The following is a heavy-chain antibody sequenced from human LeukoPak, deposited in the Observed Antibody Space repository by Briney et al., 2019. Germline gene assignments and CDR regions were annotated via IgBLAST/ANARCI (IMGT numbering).Heavy chain of an antibody. CDR3: ARGRKPRPYSSSWSYYFDY. D-gene: IGHD6-13*01. J-gene: IGHJ4*02. CDR2: INHSGST. V-gene: IGHV4-34*01. CDR1: GGSFSGYY. Sequence: SETLSLTCAVYGGSFSGYYWSWIRQPPGKGLEWIGEINHSGSTNYNPSLKSRVTISVDTSKNQFSLKLSSVTAADTAVYYRARGRKPRPYSSSWSYYFDYWGQGTLVTVSS.